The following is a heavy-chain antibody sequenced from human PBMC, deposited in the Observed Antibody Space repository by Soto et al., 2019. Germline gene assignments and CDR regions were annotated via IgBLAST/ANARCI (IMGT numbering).Heavy chain of an antibody. D-gene: IGHD2-21*02. V-gene: IGHV4-31*03. CDR1: GGSISSGGYY. J-gene: IGHJ4*02. Sequence: SETLSLTCTVSGGSISSGGYYWSWIRQHPGKGLEWIGYIYYSGSTYYNPSLKSRVTISVDTSKNQFSLKLSSVTAADTAVYYCARDQSDYYFDYWGQGTLVTVSS. CDR3: ARDQSDYYFDY. CDR2: IYYSGST.